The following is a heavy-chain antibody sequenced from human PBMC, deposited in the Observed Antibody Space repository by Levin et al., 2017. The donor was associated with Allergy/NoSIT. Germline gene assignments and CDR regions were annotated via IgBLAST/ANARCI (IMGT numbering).Heavy chain of an antibody. Sequence: PGGSLRLSCAASGLTFSDYNMSWIRQAPGKGLEWVSYISSSGTTIYYADSVKGRFTISRDNAKNSLYLEMNSLRAEDTAVYYCARDLLAYGMDVWGQGTTVTVSS. V-gene: IGHV3-11*01. CDR3: ARDLLAYGMDV. D-gene: IGHD2-21*01. CDR2: ISSSGTTI. J-gene: IGHJ6*02. CDR1: GLTFSDYN.